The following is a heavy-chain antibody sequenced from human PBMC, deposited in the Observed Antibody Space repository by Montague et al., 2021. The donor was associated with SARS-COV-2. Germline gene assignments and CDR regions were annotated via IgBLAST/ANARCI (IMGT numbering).Heavy chain of an antibody. CDR1: GGSISSGNYY. CDR2: NYTSGST. V-gene: IGHV4-61*09. J-gene: IGHJ6*01. D-gene: IGHD1-26*01. CDR3: ARESGSRSYYFYYGLDA. Sequence: TLSLTCTVSGGSISSGNYYWSWIRQPAGKGLEWIGHNYTSGSTNYNLSLKIRVTMSVHTSNNQFSLKLISVTAADTAVYYCARESGSRSYYFYYGLDAWGQGTTVTVSS.